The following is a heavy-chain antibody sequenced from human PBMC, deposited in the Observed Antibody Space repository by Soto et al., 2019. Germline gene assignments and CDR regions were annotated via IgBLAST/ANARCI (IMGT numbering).Heavy chain of an antibody. J-gene: IGHJ6*02. V-gene: IGHV5-51*01. Sequence: PGESLKISCKASGYSFINYWIAWVRQMPGKGLEWMGLIYPDDSDTRYSPSFQGQVTISVDKSITTAYLQWSSLKASDTAMYYCARRIRNYYGMDVWGQGTTVTVSS. CDR1: GYSFINYW. CDR3: ARRIRNYYGMDV. CDR2: IYPDDSDT. D-gene: IGHD3-3*02.